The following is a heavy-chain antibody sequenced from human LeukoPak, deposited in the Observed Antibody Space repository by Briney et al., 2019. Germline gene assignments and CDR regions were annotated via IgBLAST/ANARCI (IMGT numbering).Heavy chain of an antibody. V-gene: IGHV3-21*01. D-gene: IGHD2-2*01. J-gene: IGHJ4*02. CDR1: GFTFSSYS. CDR3: ARGCGSTSCYFYFDY. CDR2: ISSSSSYI. Sequence: PGGSLRLSCAASGFTFSSYSMNWVRQAPGKGLEWVSSISSSSSYIYYADSVKGRFTISRDSAKNSLYLQMNSLRAEDTAVYYCARGCGSTSCYFYFDYWGQGTLVTVSS.